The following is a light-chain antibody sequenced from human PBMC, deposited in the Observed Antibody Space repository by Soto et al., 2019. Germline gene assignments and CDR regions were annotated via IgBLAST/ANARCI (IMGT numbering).Light chain of an antibody. V-gene: IGKV1-5*01. CDR3: QQYNSYS. Sequence: DIQMTPSPSTLSVFVVDRVTITCRASQSVDRLLAWYQQKPGKAPKVLIWDASTLQRGVPSRFSGSGSGTEFTLTISSLQPDDFATYYCQQYNSYSFGQGTKVDIK. J-gene: IGKJ1*01. CDR2: DAS. CDR1: QSVDRL.